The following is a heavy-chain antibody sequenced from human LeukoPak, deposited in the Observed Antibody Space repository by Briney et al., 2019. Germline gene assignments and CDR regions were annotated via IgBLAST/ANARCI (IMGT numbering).Heavy chain of an antibody. CDR2: INPNSGGT. Sequence: ASVKVSCKASGYTFTGYYMHWVRQAPGQGLEWMGWINPNSGGTNYAQKFQGRVTMTRDTSASTVYMELSSLTSDDRAVYYCARGRGTPGTSRDFYFYYYMDVWGTGTTVTVSS. D-gene: IGHD1-1*01. V-gene: IGHV1-2*02. CDR1: GYTFTGYY. CDR3: ARGRGTPGTSRDFYFYYYMDV. J-gene: IGHJ6*03.